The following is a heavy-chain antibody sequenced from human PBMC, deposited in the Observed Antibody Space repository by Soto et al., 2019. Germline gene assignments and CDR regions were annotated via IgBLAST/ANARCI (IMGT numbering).Heavy chain of an antibody. J-gene: IGHJ6*02. CDR2: IWYDGSNK. D-gene: IGHD3-22*01. Sequence: GGSLRLSCTASGFTFSSYGMHWVRQAPGKGLEWVAVIWYDGSNKYYADSVKGRFTIPRDNSKNTLYLQMNSLRAEDTAVYYCASVPYYYDSSGYYPDVWGQGTTVTVSS. V-gene: IGHV3-33*01. CDR1: GFTFSSYG. CDR3: ASVPYYYDSSGYYPDV.